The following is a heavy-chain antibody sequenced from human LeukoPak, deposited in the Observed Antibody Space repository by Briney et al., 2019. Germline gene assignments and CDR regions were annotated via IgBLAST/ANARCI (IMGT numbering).Heavy chain of an antibody. CDR2: ISGSGADT. J-gene: IGHJ4*02. Sequence: GGSLRPSCEASSFTFSDYGMSWVRQAPGKGLEWVAGISGSGADTYYADSVKGRFTVSRDNSRNTLFLQMDRLTVEDTALYYCAKGPRALDHSTHRFDYWGKGTLVTVSS. D-gene: IGHD1-1*01. CDR3: AKGPRALDHSTHRFDY. V-gene: IGHV3-23*01. CDR1: SFTFSDYG.